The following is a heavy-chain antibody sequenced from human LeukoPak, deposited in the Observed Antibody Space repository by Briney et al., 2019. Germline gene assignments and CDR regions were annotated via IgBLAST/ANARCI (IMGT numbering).Heavy chain of an antibody. V-gene: IGHV4-38-2*02. J-gene: IGHJ4*02. CDR2: IYHSGST. CDR3: ARENWNYGEDF. Sequence: VKPSETLSLTCTVSGYSISSGYYWGWIRQPPGKGLEWIGSIYHSGSTYYNPSLKSRVTISVDTSKNQFSLKLIAVTAADSAVYYCARENWNYGEDFWGQGALVTVSS. CDR1: GYSISSGYY. D-gene: IGHD1-7*01.